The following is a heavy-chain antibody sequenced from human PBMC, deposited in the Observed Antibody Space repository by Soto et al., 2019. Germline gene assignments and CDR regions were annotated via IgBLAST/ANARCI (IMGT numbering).Heavy chain of an antibody. CDR2: IYFDDNT. D-gene: IGHD3-16*01. CDR1: GFSVSDYD. Sequence: HPGGSLRLSCAASGFSVSDYDMSWVRQAPGKGLEWVSIIYFDDNTSYADSVKGRFTISRDTSKNTLYLQMNSLRAEDTAEYYCARGPWGYFQYWGQGTPVTVSS. V-gene: IGHV3-53*01. CDR3: ARGPWGYFQY. J-gene: IGHJ1*01.